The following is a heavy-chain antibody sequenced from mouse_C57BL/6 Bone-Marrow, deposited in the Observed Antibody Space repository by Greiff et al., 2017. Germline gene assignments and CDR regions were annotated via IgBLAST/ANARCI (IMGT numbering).Heavy chain of an antibody. J-gene: IGHJ1*03. Sequence: VQLKESGPGLVQPSQSLSITCTVSGFSLTSYGVHWVRQSPGKGLEWLGVIWRGGSTDYNAAFMSRLSITQDNSKSQVFFKMNSLQADDTAIYYCAKKNGTWGYFDVWGTGTTVTVSS. V-gene: IGHV2-5*01. CDR2: IWRGGST. D-gene: IGHD3-3*01. CDR3: AKKNGTWGYFDV. CDR1: GFSLTSYG.